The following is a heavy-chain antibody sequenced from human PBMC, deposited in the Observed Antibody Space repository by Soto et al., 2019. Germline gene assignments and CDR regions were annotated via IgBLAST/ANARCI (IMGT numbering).Heavy chain of an antibody. D-gene: IGHD3-10*01. CDR3: ARSRYYYGSGSYYHPMDV. V-gene: IGHV1-69*01. Sequence: QVQLVQSGAEVKKPGSSVKVSCKASGGTFSSYAISWVRQAPGQGLEWMGGIIPIFGTANYAQKFQGRVTITADESTSTAYMELSSLRSEDTAVYYCARSRYYYGSGSYYHPMDVWGQGTTVTVSS. CDR2: IIPIFGTA. J-gene: IGHJ6*02. CDR1: GGTFSSYA.